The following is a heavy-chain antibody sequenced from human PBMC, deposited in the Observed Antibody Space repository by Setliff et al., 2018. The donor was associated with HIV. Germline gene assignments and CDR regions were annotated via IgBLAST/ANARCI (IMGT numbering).Heavy chain of an antibody. CDR1: GDSIGTYD. V-gene: IGHV4-59*01. CDR2: FYYGGST. CDR3: ARARLLGGFLS. J-gene: IGHJ5*02. D-gene: IGHD7-27*01. Sequence: SETLSLTCSVSGDSIGTYDWNWIRQTPGKRLEWIGFFYYGGSTDYNPALKNRVAISVDTSRNRVSLKMTSVTAADSAVYYCARARLLGGFLSWGRGALVTVSS.